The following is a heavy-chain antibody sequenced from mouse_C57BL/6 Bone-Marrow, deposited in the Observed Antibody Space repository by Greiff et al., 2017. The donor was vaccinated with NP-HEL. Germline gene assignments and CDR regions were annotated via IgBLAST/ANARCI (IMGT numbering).Heavy chain of an antibody. J-gene: IGHJ4*01. D-gene: IGHD1-1*01. CDR2: IWGDGST. Sequence: QVQLQQSGPGLVAPSQSLSITCTVSGFSLTSYGVSWVRQPPGKGLEWLGVIWGDGSTNYHSALISRLSISKDNSKSQVFLKLNSLQTDDTATYYCAKPSSYYYGSSYDYAMDYWGQGTSVTVSS. V-gene: IGHV2-3*01. CDR3: AKPSSYYYGSSYDYAMDY. CDR1: GFSLTSYG.